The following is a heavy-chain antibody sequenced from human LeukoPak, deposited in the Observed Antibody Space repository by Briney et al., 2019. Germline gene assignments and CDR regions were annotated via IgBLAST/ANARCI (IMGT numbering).Heavy chain of an antibody. Sequence: SETLSLTCTVSGGSISSGGYYWSWIRQPPGKGLEWIGYIYHSGSTYYNPSLKSRVTISVDTSKNQFSLKLSSVTAADTAVYYCARGRTMHSSGYYYSSGGAFDIWGQGTMVTVSS. CDR3: ARGRTMHSSGYYYSSGGAFDI. V-gene: IGHV4-30-2*01. D-gene: IGHD3-22*01. CDR2: IYHSGST. J-gene: IGHJ3*02. CDR1: GGSISSGGYY.